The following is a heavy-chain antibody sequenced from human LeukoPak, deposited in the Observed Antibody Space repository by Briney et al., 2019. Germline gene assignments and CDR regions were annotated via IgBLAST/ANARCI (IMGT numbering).Heavy chain of an antibody. CDR1: GYTFTSYG. D-gene: IGHD3-10*01. V-gene: IGHV1-2*02. CDR2: INPNSGGT. J-gene: IGHJ5*02. Sequence: ASVKVSCKASGYTFTSYGISWVRQAPGQGLEWMGWINPNSGGTNYAQKFQGRVTMTRDTSISTAYMELSRLRSDDTAVYYCARSGITMVRGVSSWFDPWGQGTLVTVSS. CDR3: ARSGITMVRGVSSWFDP.